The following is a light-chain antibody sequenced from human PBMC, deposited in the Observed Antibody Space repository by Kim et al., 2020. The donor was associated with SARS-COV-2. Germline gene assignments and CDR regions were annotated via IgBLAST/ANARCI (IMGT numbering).Light chain of an antibody. J-gene: IGLJ1*01. V-gene: IGLV9-49*02. Sequence: CARRSDYNNYKVDWYQQRPGKGPRVVMRVGTGGIVGSKGYDIPDRFTVVGSGLNLYLTIKNIQEEDEGDYHCGADHGSGSNFVYVFATGTKVTVL. CDR3: GADHGSGSNFVYV. CDR1: SDYNNYK. CDR2: VGTGGIVG.